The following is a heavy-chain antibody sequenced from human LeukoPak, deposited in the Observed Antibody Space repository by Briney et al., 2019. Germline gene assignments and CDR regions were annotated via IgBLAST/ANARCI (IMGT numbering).Heavy chain of an antibody. J-gene: IGHJ5*02. D-gene: IGHD5-18*01. CDR3: ASLDTAKQPLANH. Sequence: PGGSLRLSCVASGLTVSNHWMSWVRQAPGKGLEWVANIREERGQEYYVDSVKGRFTISKNSAKNSLYLQMSTLRVEDTAMYYCASLDTAKQPLANHWGQGTLVTVSS. CDR1: GLTVSNHW. CDR2: IREERGQE. V-gene: IGHV3-7*03.